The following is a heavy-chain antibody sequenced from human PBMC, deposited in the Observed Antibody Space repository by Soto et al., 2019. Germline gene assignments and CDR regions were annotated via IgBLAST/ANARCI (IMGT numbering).Heavy chain of an antibody. D-gene: IGHD3-10*01. J-gene: IGHJ4*02. CDR3: ARSLLLWFGEFDY. CDR2: IKGDGSET. V-gene: IGHV3-7*01. CDR1: GFTFSSYW. Sequence: GGSLRLSCAASGFTFSSYWMSWARQAPGKGLQWVANIKGDGSETYYADSVKGRFTISRDNSKNTLYLQMNSLRAEDTAVYYCARSLLLWFGEFDYWGQGTLVTVSS.